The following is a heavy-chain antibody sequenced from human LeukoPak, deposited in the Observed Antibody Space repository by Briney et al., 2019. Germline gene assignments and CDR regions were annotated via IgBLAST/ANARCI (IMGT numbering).Heavy chain of an antibody. CDR1: GGSFSGYY. Sequence: SSETLSLTCAVYGGSFSGYYWSWIRQPPGRGLEWIGEINHSGSTNYNPSLKSRVTISVDTSKNQFSLKLSSVTAADTAVYYCARGRGTNAFDIWGQGTMVTVSS. CDR3: ARGRGTNAFDI. D-gene: IGHD3-10*01. CDR2: INHSGST. J-gene: IGHJ3*02. V-gene: IGHV4-34*01.